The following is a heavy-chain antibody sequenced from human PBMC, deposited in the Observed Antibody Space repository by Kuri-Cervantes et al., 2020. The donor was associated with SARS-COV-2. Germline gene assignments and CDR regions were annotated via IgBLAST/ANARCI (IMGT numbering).Heavy chain of an antibody. CDR2: IYYSGGT. D-gene: IGHD2-2*01. Sequence: SETLSLTCTVSGGSISRGGFYWSWIRQHPGKGLEWIAYIYYSGGTYYNPSLKSRVTISVDTSKNQFSLKLSSVTAADTAVYYCARRPDQIYWYFDLWGRGTLVAVSS. V-gene: IGHV4-31*03. CDR3: ARRPDQIYWYFDL. J-gene: IGHJ2*01. CDR1: GGSISRGGFY.